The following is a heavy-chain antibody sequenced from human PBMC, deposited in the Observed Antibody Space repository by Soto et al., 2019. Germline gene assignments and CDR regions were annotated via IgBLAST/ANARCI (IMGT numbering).Heavy chain of an antibody. CDR2: IYYSGST. CDR1: GGSISSYY. D-gene: IGHD3-3*01. V-gene: IGHV4-59*08. CDR3: ARYDYDFWSGYSSFDY. J-gene: IGHJ4*02. Sequence: QVQLQESGPGLVKPSETLSLTCTVSGGSISSYYWSWIRQPPGKGLEWIGYIYYSGSTNYNPSLKSRVTISVDTSKNQCSLKLSSVTAADTAVYYCARYDYDFWSGYSSFDYWGQGTLVTVSS.